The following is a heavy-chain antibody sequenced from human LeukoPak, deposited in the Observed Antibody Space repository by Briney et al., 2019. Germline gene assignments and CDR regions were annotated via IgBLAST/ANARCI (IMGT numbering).Heavy chain of an antibody. CDR1: GFTLSSYR. J-gene: IGHJ4*02. Sequence: PGGSLRLSCAASGFTLSSYRMNWVRQVPGKGLEWVSSISSSSSYIYYADSVKGRFTISRDNAKNSLYLQMNSLRAEDTALYYCARDSAGAASDYWGQGTLVTVSS. CDR3: ARDSAGAASDY. D-gene: IGHD3-10*01. V-gene: IGHV3-21*04. CDR2: ISSSSSYI.